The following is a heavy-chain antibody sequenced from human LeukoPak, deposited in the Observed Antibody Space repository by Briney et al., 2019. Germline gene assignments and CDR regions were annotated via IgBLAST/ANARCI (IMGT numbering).Heavy chain of an antibody. CDR3: AKGRGPVVTAISRNAFDI. J-gene: IGHJ3*02. CDR1: GFTFDDYA. D-gene: IGHD2-21*02. Sequence: GGSLRLSCAASGFTFDDYAMHWVRHAPGKGLEWVSGISWNSDSIGYADSVKGRFTISRDNAKNSLYLQMNSLRAEDTALYYCAKGRGPVVTAISRNAFDIWGQGTMVTVSS. V-gene: IGHV3-9*01. CDR2: ISWNSDSI.